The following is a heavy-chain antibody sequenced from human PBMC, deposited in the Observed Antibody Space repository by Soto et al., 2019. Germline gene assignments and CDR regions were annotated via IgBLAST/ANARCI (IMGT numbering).Heavy chain of an antibody. D-gene: IGHD5-12*01. J-gene: IGHJ4*02. CDR3: ARVYLMATITSLEY. CDR1: GSTFSKYW. CDR2: INKDGSER. V-gene: IGHV3-7*01. Sequence: PXGSLGLSCAASGSTFSKYWLSWVRQAPGKGLEWVANINKDGSERYYADSVDGRFTVSRDNAENSLNLQMNSLRGEDTAVYYCARVYLMATITSLEYWGQGTLVTVSS.